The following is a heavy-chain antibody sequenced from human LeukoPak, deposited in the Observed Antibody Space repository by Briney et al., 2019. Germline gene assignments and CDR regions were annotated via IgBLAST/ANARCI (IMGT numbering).Heavy chain of an antibody. CDR2: ISSSSSYI. CDR3: ARDLKPYSSGWYAYYYYYMDV. D-gene: IGHD6-19*01. Sequence: GGSLRLSCAASGFTFSSYSMNWVRQAPGKGLEWVSSISSSSSYIYYADSVKGRFTISRDNAKNSLYLQMNSLRAEDTAVYYCARDLKPYSSGWYAYYYYYMDVWGKGTTVTISS. J-gene: IGHJ6*03. CDR1: GFTFSSYS. V-gene: IGHV3-21*01.